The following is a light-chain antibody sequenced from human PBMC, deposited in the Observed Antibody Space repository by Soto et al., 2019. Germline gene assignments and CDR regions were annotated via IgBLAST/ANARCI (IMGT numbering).Light chain of an antibody. CDR3: QQRSNWPPETT. V-gene: IGKV3-11*01. CDR2: DAS. J-gene: IGKJ5*01. Sequence: EIVLTQSPATLSLSPGERATLSCRAVQGVSSYLAWYQQKPGQAPRLLIYDASSRATGIPDRFSGGGSGTDFTLTISSLEPEDFAVYYCQQRSNWPPETTFGQGTRLEI. CDR1: QGVSSY.